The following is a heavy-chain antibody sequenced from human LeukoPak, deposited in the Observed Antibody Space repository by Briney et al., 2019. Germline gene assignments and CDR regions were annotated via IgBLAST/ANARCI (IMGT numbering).Heavy chain of an antibody. V-gene: IGHV1-69*06. CDR3: ARDNTMIDAFDI. Sequence: ASVKVSCKASGGTFSSYAISWVRQAPGQGLEWMGGIIPIFGTANYAQKFQGRVTITADKSTSTAYMELSSLRSEDTAVYYCARDNTMIDAFDIWGLGTMVTVSS. CDR1: GGTFSSYA. CDR2: IIPIFGTA. J-gene: IGHJ3*02. D-gene: IGHD3-22*01.